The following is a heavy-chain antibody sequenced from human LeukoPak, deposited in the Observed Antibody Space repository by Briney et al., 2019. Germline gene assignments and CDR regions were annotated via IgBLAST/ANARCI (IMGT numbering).Heavy chain of an antibody. V-gene: IGHV3-21*01. Sequence: GGSLRLSCAASGFTFSTYSMNWVRQAPGKGLEWVSSISSSSSYIYYADSVKGRFTISRDNAKNSLYLQMNSLRGEGTAVYYCARARPAVWSPDFWGQGNLVTVSS. CDR3: ARARPAVWSPDF. CDR1: GFTFSTYS. J-gene: IGHJ4*02. D-gene: IGHD2-8*02. CDR2: ISSSSSYI.